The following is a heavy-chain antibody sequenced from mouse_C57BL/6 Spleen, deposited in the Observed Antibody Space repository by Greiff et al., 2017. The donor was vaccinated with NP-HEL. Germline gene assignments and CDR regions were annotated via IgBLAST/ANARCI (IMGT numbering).Heavy chain of an antibody. V-gene: IGHV5-6*01. CDR3: ARHGPTIVAWFAY. D-gene: IGHD2-12*01. CDR2: ISSGGSST. Sequence: EVKLQESGGDLVKPGGSLKLSCAASGFTFSSYGMSWVRQTPDKRLEWVATISSGGSSTYYPDSVKGRFTISRDNAKNTLYLQMSSLKSEDTAMYYCARHGPTIVAWFAYWGQGTLVTVSA. CDR1: GFTFSSYG. J-gene: IGHJ3*01.